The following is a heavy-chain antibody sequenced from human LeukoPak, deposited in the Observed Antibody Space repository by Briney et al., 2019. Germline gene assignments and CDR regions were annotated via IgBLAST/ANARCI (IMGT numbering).Heavy chain of an antibody. D-gene: IGHD1-7*01. Sequence: PGGSLRLSCATSGFTFTSYWMHWVRQAPGKVLVWVSRINPDGSGPIYADSVKGRFTISRDNAKNTLYLQMNSLRDEDTAVYYCARPTTTLEYWGQGTLVTVSS. CDR1: GFTFTSYW. CDR2: INPDGSGP. J-gene: IGHJ4*02. CDR3: ARPTTTLEY. V-gene: IGHV3-74*01.